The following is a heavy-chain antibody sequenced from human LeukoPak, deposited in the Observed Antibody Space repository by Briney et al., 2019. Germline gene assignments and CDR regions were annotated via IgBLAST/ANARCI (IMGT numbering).Heavy chain of an antibody. CDR2: IYSDGNT. D-gene: IGHD6-13*01. V-gene: IGHV3-53*04. Sequence: GGSLRLSCAASGFTVNSNYMNWVRQAPGKGLEWVSVIYSDGNTYYADSVKGRFTISRHNSKNTLYLQMNSLRAEDTAVYDCVRVSRGQLIDAFDIWGQGTMVTVSS. CDR3: VRVSRGQLIDAFDI. CDR1: GFTVNSNY. J-gene: IGHJ3*02.